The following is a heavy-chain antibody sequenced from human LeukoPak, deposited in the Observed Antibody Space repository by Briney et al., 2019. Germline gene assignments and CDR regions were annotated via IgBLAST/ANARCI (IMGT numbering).Heavy chain of an antibody. Sequence: GGSLRLSCAASGFTFSSYAMSWVRQAPGKGLEWVSGISGSGGSTYYADSVKGRFTISRDNSKNTLYLQMNSLRAEDTAVYYCAKLSGSSPYYYYYYMDVWGKGTTVTISS. CDR2: ISGSGGST. D-gene: IGHD1-26*01. CDR1: GFTFSSYA. CDR3: AKLSGSSPYYYYYYMDV. V-gene: IGHV3-23*01. J-gene: IGHJ6*03.